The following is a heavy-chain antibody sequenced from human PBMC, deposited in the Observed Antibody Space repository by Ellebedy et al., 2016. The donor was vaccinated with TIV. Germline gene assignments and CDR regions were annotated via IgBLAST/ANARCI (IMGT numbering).Heavy chain of an antibody. CDR2: IATNTGKP. CDR3: ARGELGNYGQVDY. J-gene: IGHJ4*02. CDR1: GGTFSSYV. V-gene: IGHV7-4-1*01. Sequence: AASVKVSCKASGGTFSSYVISWVRQAPGQGLEWMAWIATNTGKPTYAQGFRGRFVLSLDTAVSTAYLHIYSLKADDTAVYYCARGELGNYGQVDYWGQGTLVTVSS. D-gene: IGHD1-26*01.